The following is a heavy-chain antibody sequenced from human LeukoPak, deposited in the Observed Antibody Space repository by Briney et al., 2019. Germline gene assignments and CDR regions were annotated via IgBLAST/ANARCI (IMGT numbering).Heavy chain of an antibody. CDR1: GGSITNFY. CDR3: ARHLDYSDGTGYPEDAFDL. Sequence: PSETLSLTCSVSGGSITNFYWSWIRQPPGKGLVWIGYIDTAGTTNSNPSLKSRVTISLDTSINQVSLRLRSVTAADTALYYCARHLDYSDGTGYPEDAFDLWGQGTVVTVSS. J-gene: IGHJ3*01. V-gene: IGHV4-4*09. CDR2: IDTAGTT. D-gene: IGHD3-22*01.